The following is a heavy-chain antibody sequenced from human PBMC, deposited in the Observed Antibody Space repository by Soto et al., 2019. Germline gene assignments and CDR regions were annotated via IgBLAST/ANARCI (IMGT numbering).Heavy chain of an antibody. D-gene: IGHD3-22*01. Sequence: QVQLVQSGAEVKKPGSSVKVSCKASGGTFSNYALDWVRQAPGQGLEWMGGIIPIFGTVRHAQNFQGRATITADESTATAYMELGSLRYEDTAMYYCATGGERDYYDHSGWRWGQGTLVTVSS. J-gene: IGHJ1*01. CDR3: ATGGERDYYDHSGWR. CDR2: IIPIFGTV. V-gene: IGHV1-69*12. CDR1: GGTFSNYA.